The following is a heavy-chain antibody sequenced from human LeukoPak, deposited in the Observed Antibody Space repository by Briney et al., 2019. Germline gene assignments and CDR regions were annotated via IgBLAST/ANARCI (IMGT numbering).Heavy chain of an antibody. CDR2: IYYSGST. D-gene: IGHD6-13*01. CDR1: GGSISSYY. CDR3: ARGGFKQQLEAYYYYYYMDV. J-gene: IGHJ6*03. V-gene: IGHV4-59*01. Sequence: SETLSLTCTVSGGSISSYYWSWIRQPPGKGLEWIGYIYYSGSTNYNPSLKSRVTISVDTSKNQFSLKLSSVTAADTAVYYCARGGFKQQLEAYYYYYYMDVWGKGTTVTVSS.